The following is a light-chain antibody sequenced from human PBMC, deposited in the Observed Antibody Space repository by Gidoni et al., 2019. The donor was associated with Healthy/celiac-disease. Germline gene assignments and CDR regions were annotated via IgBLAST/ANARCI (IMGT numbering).Light chain of an antibody. V-gene: IGKV1-9*01. CDR3: QQLKNYPLT. CDR2: AAS. Sequence: DNQLTQSPSFLSASEGDRVTITCRASQDSNNYLGWYQQKPGKAPNLLIYAASTLESGVPSRFSGSGSGTKYTLTISSLQPEDFATYYCQQLKNYPLTFXGXTKVEF. CDR1: QDSNNY. J-gene: IGKJ4*01.